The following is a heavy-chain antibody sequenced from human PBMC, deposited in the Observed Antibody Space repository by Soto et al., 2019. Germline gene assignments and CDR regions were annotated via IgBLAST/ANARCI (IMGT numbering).Heavy chain of an antibody. J-gene: IGHJ4*01. CDR2: IRSKANGGET. D-gene: IGHD3-3*02. CDR1: GFTLGDYG. CDR3: ARARDGYIFFLDY. Sequence: GASLRLSCTPSGFTLGDYGMSWFRQAPGKGLEWVGFIRSKANGGETQYAASVQGRFTISRDESKNSAYLEINSLKTEDTAVYYCARARDGYIFFLDYWGQGTLVTVSS. V-gene: IGHV3-49*03.